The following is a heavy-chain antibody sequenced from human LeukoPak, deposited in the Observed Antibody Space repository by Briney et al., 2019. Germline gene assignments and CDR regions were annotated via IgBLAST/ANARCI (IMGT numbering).Heavy chain of an antibody. D-gene: IGHD5/OR15-5a*01. CDR2: IGIGDDT. CDR3: IRGGIRVSGIDAFDI. CDR1: RFTFWDYD. Sequence: GVSVRLSCAASRFTFWDYDMHWVRQVPGRGLEGVSAIGIGDDTHYPDSVKGRFTISRENAKNSLYLQMNTLRDGDTAVYYCIRGGIRVSGIDAFDIWGQGTMVTVSS. V-gene: IGHV3-13*01. J-gene: IGHJ3*02.